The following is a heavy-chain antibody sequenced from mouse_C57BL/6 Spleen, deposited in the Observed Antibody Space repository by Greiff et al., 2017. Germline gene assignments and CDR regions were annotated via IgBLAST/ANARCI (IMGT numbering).Heavy chain of an antibody. CDR1: GYSFSSYW. CDR3: ARSEYDYFDV. Sequence: VQLQQSGAELVQPGASVTISCKASGYSFSSYWMNWVKQRPGKGLEWIGLIYPGGGDTNYNGKFKSKATLTADKSSLTAYMQLSSLTSEDAAVYFCARSEYDYFDVWGTGTTVTVSS. J-gene: IGHJ1*03. D-gene: IGHD2-4*01. V-gene: IGHV1-80*01. CDR2: IYPGGGDT.